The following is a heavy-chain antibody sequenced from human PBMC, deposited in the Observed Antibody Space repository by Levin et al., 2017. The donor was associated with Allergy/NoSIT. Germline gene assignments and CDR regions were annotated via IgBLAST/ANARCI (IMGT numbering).Heavy chain of an antibody. CDR1: GASISSYY. CDR2: IYYTGST. J-gene: IGHJ6*03. CDR3: ARQTYPYFYMDV. V-gene: IGHV4-59*08. Sequence: SETLSLTCTVSGASISSYYWSWIRQPPGKGLEWIGFIYYTGSTNYNPSLKSRVTISADTSKNQVSLRLSSVTAADTAVYSCARQTYPYFYMDVWGKGTTVTVSS.